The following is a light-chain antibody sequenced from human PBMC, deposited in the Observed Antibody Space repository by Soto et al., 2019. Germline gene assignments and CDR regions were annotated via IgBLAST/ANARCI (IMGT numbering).Light chain of an antibody. CDR1: SSNIGAGYD. J-gene: IGLJ2*01. CDR2: GNS. V-gene: IGLV1-40*01. CDR3: QSYDSSLSGVV. Sequence: QSVLTQPPSVSGAPGQRVTISCTGSSSNIGAGYDVHWYQQLPGTAPKLLIYGNSNRPSGVPDRFSGSKSGTSASRAITGLQAEYEADYYCQSYDSSLSGVVFGGGTQLTVL.